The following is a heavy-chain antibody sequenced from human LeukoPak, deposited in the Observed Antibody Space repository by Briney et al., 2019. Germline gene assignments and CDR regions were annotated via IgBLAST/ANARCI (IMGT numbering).Heavy chain of an antibody. V-gene: IGHV1-3*01. D-gene: IGHD3-22*01. J-gene: IGHJ4*02. CDR3: VRDFVRYDSSGYYGY. CDR2: INAGNGNT. CDR1: GYTFTSYA. Sequence: ASVKVSCKASGYTFTSYAMHWVRQAPGQRLEWMGWINAGNGNTKYSQKFQGRVTITRDTSASTAYMELSSLRSEDTAVYYCVRDFVRYDSSGYYGYWGQGTLVTVSS.